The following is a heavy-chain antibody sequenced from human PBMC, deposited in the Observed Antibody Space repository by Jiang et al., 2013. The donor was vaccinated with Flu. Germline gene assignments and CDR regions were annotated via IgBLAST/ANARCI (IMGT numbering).Heavy chain of an antibody. V-gene: IGHV4-59*01. D-gene: IGHD3-3*01. CDR1: GGSISSYY. J-gene: IGHJ6*02. CDR2: IYYSGST. Sequence: LLKPSETLSLTCTVSGGSISSYYWSWIRQPPGKGLEWIGYIYYSGSTNYNPSLKSRVTISVDTSKNQFSLKLSSVTAADTAVYYCARRNFWSGFSYYGMDVWGQGTTVTVSS. CDR3: ARRNFWSGFSYYGMDV.